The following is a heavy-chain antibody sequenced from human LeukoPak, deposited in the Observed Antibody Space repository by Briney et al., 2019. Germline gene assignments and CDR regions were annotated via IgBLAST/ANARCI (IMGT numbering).Heavy chain of an antibody. CDR2: INWNGGST. V-gene: IGHV3-20*04. Sequence: PGGSLRLSCAASGFTFDDYGMSWVRRAPGKGLEWVSGINWNGGSTGYADSVKGRFTISRDNAKNSLYLQMNSLRAEDTALYYCAKSGASGRYFDYWGQGTLVTVSS. D-gene: IGHD2-15*01. CDR3: AKSGASGRYFDY. CDR1: GFTFDDYG. J-gene: IGHJ4*02.